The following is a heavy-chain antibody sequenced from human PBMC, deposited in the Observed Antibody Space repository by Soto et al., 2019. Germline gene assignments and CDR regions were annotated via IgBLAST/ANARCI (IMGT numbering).Heavy chain of an antibody. CDR3: AKDAACSGSYWLNWFDP. CDR1: GFTFSSYA. D-gene: IGHD1-26*01. CDR2: ISGSGGST. V-gene: IGHV3-23*01. Sequence: GGSLRLSCAASGFTFSSYAMSWVRQAPGKGLEWVSAISGSGGSTYYADSVKGRFTISRDNSKNTLYLQMNSLRAEDTAVYYCAKDAACSGSYWLNWFDPWVQGRRVTVSS. J-gene: IGHJ5*02.